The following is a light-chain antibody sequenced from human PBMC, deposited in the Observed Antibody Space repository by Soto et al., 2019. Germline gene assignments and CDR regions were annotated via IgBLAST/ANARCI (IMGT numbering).Light chain of an antibody. CDR2: LNTDGSY. J-gene: IGLJ2*01. CDR3: QTWGTGSVV. CDR1: SGHSTYA. Sequence: QSVLTQSPSASASLGASVKLTCTLSSGHSTYAIAWHQQQPERGPRHLMNLNTDGSYTKGDGIPDRFSGSVSGAERYLTISSLQSDDEADYYCQTWGTGSVVFGGGTKVTVL. V-gene: IGLV4-69*01.